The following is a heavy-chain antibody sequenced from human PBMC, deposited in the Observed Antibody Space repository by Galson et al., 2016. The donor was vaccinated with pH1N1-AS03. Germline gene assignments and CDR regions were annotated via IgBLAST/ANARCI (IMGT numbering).Heavy chain of an antibody. J-gene: IGHJ3*02. CDR1: GYPFTSYW. V-gene: IGHV5-10-1*01. CDR2: IDPSDSYI. CDR3: ATGHYYSGLYRDAFDT. Sequence: QSGAEVKKPGESLRISCKGSGYPFTSYWINWVRQMPGKGLECIGRIDPSDSYINYSPAFEGRVTISSDKSTTTAYLQWNDLKSADTAVYFCATGHYYSGLYRDAFDTWGQGTRVTVSS. D-gene: IGHD1-26*01.